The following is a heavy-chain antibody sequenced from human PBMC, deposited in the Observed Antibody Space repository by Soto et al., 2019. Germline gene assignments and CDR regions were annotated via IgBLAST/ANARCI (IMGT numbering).Heavy chain of an antibody. Sequence: QITLKESGPSLVKPTQTLTLTCTFSGFSLSTGGVGVGWIRQPPGKALEWLALIYWDDDKRYSPSLRSRLTAPKDTSKNPVALTMTNMDPVDTATYYCAHSRCGGDCLQSYSSHYYYGMDVWGQGTTVTVSS. D-gene: IGHD2-21*02. J-gene: IGHJ6*02. CDR3: AHSRCGGDCLQSYSSHYYYGMDV. V-gene: IGHV2-5*02. CDR1: GFSLSTGGVG. CDR2: IYWDDDK.